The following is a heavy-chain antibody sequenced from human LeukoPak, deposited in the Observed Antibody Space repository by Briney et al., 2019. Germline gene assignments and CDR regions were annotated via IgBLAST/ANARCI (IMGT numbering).Heavy chain of an antibody. J-gene: IGHJ4*02. CDR2: INHSGST. D-gene: IGHD3-10*01. CDR1: GGSFSGYY. Sequence: PSETLSLTCAVYGGSFSGYYWSWIRQPPGKGLEWIGEINHSGSTNYNPSLKSRVTISVDTSKNQFSLKLSSVTAADTAGYYCARGRSTMVRGAVFDYWGQGTLVTVSS. CDR3: ARGRSTMVRGAVFDY. V-gene: IGHV4-34*01.